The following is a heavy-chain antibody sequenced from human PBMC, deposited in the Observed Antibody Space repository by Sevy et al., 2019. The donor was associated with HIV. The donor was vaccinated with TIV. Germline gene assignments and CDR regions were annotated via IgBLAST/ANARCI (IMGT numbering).Heavy chain of an antibody. CDR2: IGTAGDT. CDR1: GFTFSKYD. Sequence: GGSLRLSCAASGFTFSKYDMHWVRQATGKGLEWVSSIGTAGDTYYPGSVKGRFTISRENAKKSLYLQMNSLRAGDTAVYYCARGTRYSGSYYLGDDAFDIWSQGTMVTVSS. CDR3: ARGTRYSGSYYLGDDAFDI. V-gene: IGHV3-13*01. D-gene: IGHD1-26*01. J-gene: IGHJ3*02.